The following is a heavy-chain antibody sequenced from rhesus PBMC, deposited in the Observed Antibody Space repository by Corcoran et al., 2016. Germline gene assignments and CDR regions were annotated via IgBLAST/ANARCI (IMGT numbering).Heavy chain of an antibody. J-gene: IGHJ6*01. CDR2: IGG. D-gene: IGHD1-26*01. V-gene: IGHV4-127*01. CDR3: ASGLNYGAPNFGLDS. Sequence: QVQLKESGPGLVKPSATLSLTCTVSGDSIISGYAWSWIRQPPGKGLEWIGYIGGYYNPSLKSRVTISKDTSKNQFSLNLTSVTAADTAVYYCASGLNYGAPNFGLDSWGQGVVVTVPS. CDR1: GDSIISGYA.